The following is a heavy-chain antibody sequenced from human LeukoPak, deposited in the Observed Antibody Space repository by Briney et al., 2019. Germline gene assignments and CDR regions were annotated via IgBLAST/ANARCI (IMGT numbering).Heavy chain of an antibody. V-gene: IGHV1-8*02. CDR1: GYTFTSYD. J-gene: IGHJ4*02. Sequence: VASVKVSCKASGYTFTSYDINWVRQASGQGLEWMGWMNPNTGNTGYAQKFQGRVTMTTDTSASTTYMELRSLRSDDTAIYYCARVDSGRYYGHDYWGQGTLVTVTS. CDR3: ARVDSGRYYGHDY. CDR2: MNPNTGNT. D-gene: IGHD1-26*01.